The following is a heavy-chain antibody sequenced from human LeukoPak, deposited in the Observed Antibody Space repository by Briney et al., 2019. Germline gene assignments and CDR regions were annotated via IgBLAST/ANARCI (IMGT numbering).Heavy chain of an antibody. CDR2: INPNSGGT. J-gene: IGHJ4*02. D-gene: IGHD3-22*01. V-gene: IGHV1-2*02. CDR1: GYTFTSYA. CDR3: ARDPAGYYDSSGYHTALDY. Sequence: ASVKVSCKASGYTFTSYAMNWVRQAPGQGLEWMGWINPNSGGTNYAQKFQGRVTMTRDTSISTAYMELSRLRSDDTAVYYCARDPAGYYDSSGYHTALDYWGQGTLVTVSS.